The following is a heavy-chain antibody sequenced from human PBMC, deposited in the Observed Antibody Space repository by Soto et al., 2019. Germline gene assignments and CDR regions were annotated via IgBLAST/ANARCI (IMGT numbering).Heavy chain of an antibody. Sequence: GGSLRLSCAASGFTFSSYAMSWVRQAPGKGLEWVSAISGSGGSTYYADSVKGRFTISRDNSKNTLYLQMNSLRAEDTAVYYCATLGRWLRFYFDYWGQGTLVTVSS. V-gene: IGHV3-23*01. CDR1: GFTFSSYA. D-gene: IGHD5-12*01. CDR3: ATLGRWLRFYFDY. J-gene: IGHJ4*02. CDR2: ISGSGGST.